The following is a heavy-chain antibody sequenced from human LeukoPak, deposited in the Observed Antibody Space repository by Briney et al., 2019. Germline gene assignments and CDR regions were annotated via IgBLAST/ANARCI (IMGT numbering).Heavy chain of an antibody. CDR2: IYYNGNT. V-gene: IGHV4-30-4*08. CDR3: VRGVGATRGRFDP. D-gene: IGHD1-26*01. CDR1: GDSISRGDYY. J-gene: IGHJ5*02. Sequence: SETLSLTCTVSGDSISRGDYYWSWVRQPPRKGLEWIGYIYYNGNTYYNPSLKSRLTISVDTSKNQFSLKLSSVTGADTAVYNCVRGVGATRGRFDPWGQGTLVTVSS.